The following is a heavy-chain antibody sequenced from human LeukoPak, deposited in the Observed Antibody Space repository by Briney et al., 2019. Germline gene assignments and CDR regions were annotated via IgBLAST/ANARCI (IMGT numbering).Heavy chain of an antibody. D-gene: IGHD4-23*01. Sequence: GGSLRLSCAASGFTFSSYGMHWVSQAPGKGLEWVTVISYDGSNKYYADSVKGRFTISRDNSKNTLYLQMNSLRAEDTAVYYCASLGGAYGGRFDYWGQGTLVTVSS. V-gene: IGHV3-30*03. CDR1: GFTFSSYG. CDR2: ISYDGSNK. CDR3: ASLGGAYGGRFDY. J-gene: IGHJ4*02.